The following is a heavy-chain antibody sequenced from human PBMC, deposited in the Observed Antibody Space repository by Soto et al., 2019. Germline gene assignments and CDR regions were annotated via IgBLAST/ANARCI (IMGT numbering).Heavy chain of an antibody. CDR1: GFTFSSDW. D-gene: IGHD6-13*01. Sequence: GGSLRLSCAASGFTFSSDWMSWVRQGPGKGLEWVANIKQDGSEKYYVDSVKGRFTISRDNAKNSLYLQMNSLRDEDTAVYFCAKRSPYSSGWYSPIFDYWGQGALVTVSS. CDR2: IKQDGSEK. CDR3: AKRSPYSSGWYSPIFDY. J-gene: IGHJ4*02. V-gene: IGHV3-7*03.